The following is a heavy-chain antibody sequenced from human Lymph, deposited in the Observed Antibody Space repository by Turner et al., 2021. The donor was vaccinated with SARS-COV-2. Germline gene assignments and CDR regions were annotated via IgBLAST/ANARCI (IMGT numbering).Heavy chain of an antibody. Sequence: QVQPVESGGGVVQLGRSMRLSCAASGFTFSSYGMYWVRQSPGKGLDWVAVICYDGSNKYYADSVKGRFTISRDNSKNTLYLQMNSLSAEDTAVYYCARGAAGEWYFDLWGRGTLVTVSS. V-gene: IGHV3-33*01. CDR2: ICYDGSNK. CDR1: GFTFSSYG. J-gene: IGHJ2*01. D-gene: IGHD1-26*01. CDR3: ARGAAGEWYFDL.